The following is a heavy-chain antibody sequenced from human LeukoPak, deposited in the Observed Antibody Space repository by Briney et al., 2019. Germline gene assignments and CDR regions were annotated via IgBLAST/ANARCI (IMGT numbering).Heavy chain of an antibody. CDR3: IVFGDSNH. CDR1: GFTGSNNY. D-gene: IGHD4-17*01. V-gene: IGHV3-53*01. Sequence: GGSLRLSCAASGFTGSNNYMSWVRQAPGKGLEWVSAIHSSGGTYYADSVKGRFTISRDTSKNTLYLQINSLRVEDTAVYYCIVFGDSNHWGQGTLVTASS. J-gene: IGHJ5*02. CDR2: IHSSGGT.